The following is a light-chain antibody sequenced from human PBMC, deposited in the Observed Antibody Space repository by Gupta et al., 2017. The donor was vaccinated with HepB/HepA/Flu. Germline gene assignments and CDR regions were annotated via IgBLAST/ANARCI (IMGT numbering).Light chain of an antibody. Sequence: AFRLTQSPSSISASTGDTVTITCRASQDISYFLAWYQQKPGKPPNLLIYSPSTLQNGVPSRFSGGGSGTDFTLNITTLQSEDFATYYCQQYATYPFTFGGGTKVEIK. CDR3: QQYATYPFT. CDR1: QDISYF. J-gene: IGKJ4*01. V-gene: IGKV1-8*01. CDR2: SPS.